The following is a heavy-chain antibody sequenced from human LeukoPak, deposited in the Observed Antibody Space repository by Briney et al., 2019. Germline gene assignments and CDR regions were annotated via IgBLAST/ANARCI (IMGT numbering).Heavy chain of an antibody. V-gene: IGHV1-18*01. CDR1: GDSLSNHG. J-gene: IGHJ4*02. Sequence: GASVKVSCKASGDSLSNHGISWVRQAPGQGLEWMGWISAYNGDTNYAQKVQGRVTMTTDTSTSTAYMGLRSLRSDDTAVYYCARDGTGGATAGFDHWGQGTLVTVSS. D-gene: IGHD1-26*01. CDR2: ISAYNGDT. CDR3: ARDGTGGATAGFDH.